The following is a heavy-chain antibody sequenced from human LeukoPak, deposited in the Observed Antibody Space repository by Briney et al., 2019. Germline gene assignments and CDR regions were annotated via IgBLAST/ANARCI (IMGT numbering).Heavy chain of an antibody. Sequence: PGWSLRLSCAASGFTVSSNYMSWVRQAPGKGLEWVSVIYSGGSTYYADSVKGRFTISRHNSKNTLYLQMNSLRAEDTAVYYCARSSSWYLNWFDPWGQGTLVTVSS. CDR3: ARSSSWYLNWFDP. CDR2: IYSGGST. D-gene: IGHD6-13*01. CDR1: GFTVSSNY. J-gene: IGHJ5*02. V-gene: IGHV3-53*04.